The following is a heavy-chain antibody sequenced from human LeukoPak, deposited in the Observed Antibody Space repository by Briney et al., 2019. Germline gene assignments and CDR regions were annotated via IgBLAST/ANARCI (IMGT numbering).Heavy chain of an antibody. CDR3: ARAAGGVKHAFDI. V-gene: IGHV4-59*01. J-gene: IGHJ3*02. CDR2: ISYSGST. Sequence: SETLSLTCTVSGGSTSSYYWGWIRQPPGKGLEWIGYISYSGSTNYNPSLKSRVTISVDTSKNQFSLKLSSVTAADTAVYYCARAAGGVKHAFDIWGQGTMVTVSS. CDR1: GGSTSSYY. D-gene: IGHD3-16*01.